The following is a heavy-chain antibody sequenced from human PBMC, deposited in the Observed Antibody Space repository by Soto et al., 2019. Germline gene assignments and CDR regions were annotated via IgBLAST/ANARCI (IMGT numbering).Heavy chain of an antibody. J-gene: IGHJ4*02. CDR3: SRVRAHYYDSSGYPY. D-gene: IGHD3-22*01. Sequence: QVQLVESGGGLVKPGGSMRLSCAASGFTFSDSYMSWIRQAPGRGPEWVSYISSSSSDTNYADSVKGRFTFSRDNAKNSLYLQMNSLRAEDTAVYYCSRVRAHYYDSSGYPYWGQGTLVTVSS. CDR1: GFTFSDSY. CDR2: ISSSSSDT. V-gene: IGHV3-11*05.